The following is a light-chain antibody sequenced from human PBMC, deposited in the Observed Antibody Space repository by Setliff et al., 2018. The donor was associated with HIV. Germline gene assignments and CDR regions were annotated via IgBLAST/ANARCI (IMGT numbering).Light chain of an antibody. CDR1: SSDVGGSNY. V-gene: IGLV2-14*01. J-gene: IGLJ1*01. CDR3: SSYTSTSTLCV. Sequence: QSALAQPASVSGSPGQSITISCTGTSSDVGGSNYVSWYQQHPGKAPKLIINEVSNRPSGVSNRFSGSKSGYTASLTISGLQAADEADYYCSSYTSTSTLCVFGTGTRSPS. CDR2: EVS.